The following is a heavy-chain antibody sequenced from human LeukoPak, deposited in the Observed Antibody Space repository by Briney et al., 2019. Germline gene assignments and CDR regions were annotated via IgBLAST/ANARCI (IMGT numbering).Heavy chain of an antibody. Sequence: GGSLRLSCAASGFTFSNYAMSWVRQAPGKGLEWVSDISASGGSTYYADSVKGRFTISRDNSKNTLYLQMNSLRAEDTAVYYCARDRCSSRSCYLTITQKGYFDLWGRGTVVTVSS. CDR1: GFTFSNYA. J-gene: IGHJ2*01. V-gene: IGHV3-23*01. CDR2: ISASGGST. D-gene: IGHD2-2*01. CDR3: ARDRCSSRSCYLTITQKGYFDL.